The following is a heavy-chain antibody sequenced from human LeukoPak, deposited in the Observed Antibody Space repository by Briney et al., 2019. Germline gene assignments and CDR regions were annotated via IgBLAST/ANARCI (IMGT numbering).Heavy chain of an antibody. V-gene: IGHV3-30*04. J-gene: IGHJ4*02. CDR3: ARDLGATIFDFDY. D-gene: IGHD1-26*01. CDR2: ISYDGSNK. Sequence: GGSLRLSCAASGFTFSSYAIHWVRQAPGKGLEWVAVISYDGSNKYYADSVKGRFTISRDNSKNTLYLQMNSLRVEDTAVYYCARDLGATIFDFDYWGQGTLVTVSS. CDR1: GFTFSSYA.